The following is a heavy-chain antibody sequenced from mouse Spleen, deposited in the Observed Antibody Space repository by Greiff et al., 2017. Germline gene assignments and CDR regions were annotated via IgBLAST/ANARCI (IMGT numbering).Heavy chain of an antibody. V-gene: IGHV3-6*01. D-gene: IGHD1-1*01. CDR1: GYSITSGYY. CDR2: ISYDGSN. J-gene: IGHJ4*01. CDR3: ARDYYYGSYAMDY. Sequence: EVQLQESGPGLVKPSQSLSLTCSVTGYSITSGYYWNWIRQFPGNKLEWMGYISYDGSNNYNPSLKNRISITRDTSKNQFFLKLNSVTTEDTATYYCARDYYYGSYAMDYWGQGTSVTVSS.